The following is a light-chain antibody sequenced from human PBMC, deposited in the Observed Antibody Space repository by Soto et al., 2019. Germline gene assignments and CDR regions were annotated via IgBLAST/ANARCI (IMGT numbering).Light chain of an antibody. J-gene: IGKJ2*01. CDR3: QQYNSYPYT. CDR2: KAS. V-gene: IGKV1-5*03. CDR1: QSVSSW. Sequence: DIQMTQSPSTLSASVGGRVTITCRASQSVSSWVAWYQQKPGKAPKLLIYKASSLESGVPSRFTGSGSGTEFTLTISSLQPDDSATYYCQQYNSYPYTFGQGTKLEIK.